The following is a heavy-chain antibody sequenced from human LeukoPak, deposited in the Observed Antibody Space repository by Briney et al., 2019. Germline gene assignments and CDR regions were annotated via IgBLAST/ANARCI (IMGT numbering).Heavy chain of an antibody. V-gene: IGHV3-21*01. Sequence: GGSLRLSCAASGFIFSDYTMAWVRQAPGKGLEGVSSISGRSSSIKYAESLRGRITISRDNTKNSLYLQMNTLRDEDKALYYCARDRQAWGWFDPWGQGTLVTVSS. CDR2: ISGRSSSI. J-gene: IGHJ5*02. CDR1: GFIFSDYT. CDR3: ARDRQAWGWFDP. D-gene: IGHD7-27*01.